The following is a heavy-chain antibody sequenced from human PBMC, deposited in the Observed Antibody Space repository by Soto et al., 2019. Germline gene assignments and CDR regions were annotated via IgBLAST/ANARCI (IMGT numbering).Heavy chain of an antibody. CDR3: AKDRGGSGYPVFDV. J-gene: IGHJ3*01. D-gene: IGHD3-22*01. CDR2: IRSSGGTT. Sequence: EVQLLESGGGLVQPGGSLRLSCAASGLTFGTYVLSWVRQAPGKGLEWVSSIRSSGGTTYYADSVKGRFTISRDISKSTLDLQMNNLRAEDTAVYYCAKDRGGSGYPVFDVWGQGTMVTVSS. CDR1: GLTFGTYV. V-gene: IGHV3-23*01.